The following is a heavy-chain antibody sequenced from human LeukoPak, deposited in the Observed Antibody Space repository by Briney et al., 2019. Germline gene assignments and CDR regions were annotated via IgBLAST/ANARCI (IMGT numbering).Heavy chain of an antibody. D-gene: IGHD6-13*01. CDR1: GGSISSSSYY. CDR2: IYYSGST. V-gene: IGHV4-39*07. CDR3: ARETAAAAGY. Sequence: SEALSLTCTVSGGSISSSSYYWGWIRQPPGKGLEWIGSIYYSGSTYYNPSLKSRVTISVDTSKNQFSLKLSSVTAADTAVYYCARETAAAAGYWGQGTLVTVSS. J-gene: IGHJ4*02.